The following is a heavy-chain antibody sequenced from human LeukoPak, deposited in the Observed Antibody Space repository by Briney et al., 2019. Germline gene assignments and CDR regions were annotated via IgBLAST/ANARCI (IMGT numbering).Heavy chain of an antibody. Sequence: PGESLRLSCAASGFTFSNYAMGWVRQAPGKGLEWVSTSSGNGDNTYYADSVKGRFTISRDNSRNTLYPQMSGLRADDTAVYYCAKFRGIPTTVTQDWGQGTLVTVSS. CDR1: GFTFSNYA. D-gene: IGHD4-17*01. J-gene: IGHJ4*02. CDR2: SSGNGDNT. V-gene: IGHV3-23*01. CDR3: AKFRGIPTTVTQD.